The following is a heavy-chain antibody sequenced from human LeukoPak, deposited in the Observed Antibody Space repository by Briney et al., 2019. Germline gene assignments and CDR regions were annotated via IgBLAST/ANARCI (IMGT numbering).Heavy chain of an antibody. J-gene: IGHJ3*02. V-gene: IGHV3-11*01. D-gene: IGHD6-13*01. CDR1: GFTFSDYF. CDR2: ISSSGRTI. CDR3: AREIVRIAAAGYAFDI. Sequence: GGSLRLSCAASGFTFSDYFMTWIRQAPGKGLEWLSYISSSGRTIYHADSVQGRFTISRDNAKNSLYLQMNSLRAEDTAVYYCAREIVRIAAAGYAFDIWGQGTMVTVSS.